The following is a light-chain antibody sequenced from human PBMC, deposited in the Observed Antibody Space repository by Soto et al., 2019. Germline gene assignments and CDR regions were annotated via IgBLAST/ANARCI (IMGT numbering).Light chain of an antibody. J-gene: IGKJ5*01. Sequence: IQMTQSPSSVSASVGDRVTITCRASQGISSWVAWYQQKPGKAPKLLIYAASSLQSGVPSRFSGSGSGTDFTLTISSLQPEDFATYYCQQANSFPTFGQGTRLEIK. V-gene: IGKV1-12*01. CDR3: QQANSFPT. CDR1: QGISSW. CDR2: AAS.